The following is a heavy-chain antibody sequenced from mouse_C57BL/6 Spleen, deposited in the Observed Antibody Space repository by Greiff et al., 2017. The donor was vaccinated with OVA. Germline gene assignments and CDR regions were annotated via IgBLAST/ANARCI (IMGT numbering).Heavy chain of an antibody. CDR2: INPYNGGT. J-gene: IGHJ2*01. Sequence: EVQLQQSGPVLVKPGASVKMSCKASGYTFTDYYMNWVKQSHGKSLEWIGVINPYNGGTSYNQKFKGKATLTVDKSSSTAYMELNSLTSEDSAVYYCARYVYGSSFDYWGQGTTLTVSS. D-gene: IGHD1-1*01. V-gene: IGHV1-19*01. CDR1: GYTFTDYY. CDR3: ARYVYGSSFDY.